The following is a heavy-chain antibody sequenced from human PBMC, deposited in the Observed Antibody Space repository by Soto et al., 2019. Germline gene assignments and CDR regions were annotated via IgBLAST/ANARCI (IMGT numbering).Heavy chain of an antibody. J-gene: IGHJ5*02. CDR2: INPSGGST. CDR1: GYTFTSYY. CDR3: ARAGSSSWSVSRPYNNWFDP. Sequence: ASVKVSFKASGYTFTSYYMHWVRHAPGQVLEWMGIINPSGGSTSYAQKFQGRVTMTRDTSTSTVYMELSSLRSEDTAVYYCARAGSSSWSVSRPYNNWFDPWGQGTLVTVS. V-gene: IGHV1-46*01. D-gene: IGHD6-13*01.